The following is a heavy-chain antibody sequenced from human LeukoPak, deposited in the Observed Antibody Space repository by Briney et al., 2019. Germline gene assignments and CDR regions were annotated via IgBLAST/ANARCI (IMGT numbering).Heavy chain of an antibody. V-gene: IGHV4-30-2*03. CDR2: IYYSGGA. J-gene: IGHJ4*02. CDR1: GGSISSGSYS. Sequence: SQTLSLTCAVSGGSISSGSYSWSWIRQPPGKGLEWIGSIYYSGGADYNPSLQSRVTISVDTSKNEFSLKVRSVTAADTAVYFCARTHCEGDCFSAIRYWGQGTPVTVSS. CDR3: ARTHCEGDCFSAIRY. D-gene: IGHD2-21*02.